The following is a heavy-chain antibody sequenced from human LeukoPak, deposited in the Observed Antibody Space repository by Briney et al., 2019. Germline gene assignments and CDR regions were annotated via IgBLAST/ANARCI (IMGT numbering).Heavy chain of an antibody. D-gene: IGHD1-26*01. CDR2: INDDGSTT. J-gene: IGHJ4*02. CDR1: GFTFKLYW. V-gene: IGHV3-74*01. CDR3: AKEGIVGATIDY. Sequence: GGSLRLSCAASGFTFKLYWMHWVRQAPGKGPVWVSRINDDGSTTTYADSVKGRFTISRDNSKNTLYLQMNSLRAEDTAVYYCAKEGIVGATIDYWGQGTLVTVSS.